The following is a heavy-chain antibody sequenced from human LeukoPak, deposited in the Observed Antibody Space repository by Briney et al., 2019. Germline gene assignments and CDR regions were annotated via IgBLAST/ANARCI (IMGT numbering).Heavy chain of an antibody. Sequence: SGNLSLTCAVYGGSFSGYYWSWIRQPPGKGLEWIGEINHSGSTNYNPSLKSRVTISVDTSKNQFSLKLSSVTAADTAVYYCARAIVVVPAAPYGMDVWGQGTTVTVSS. D-gene: IGHD2-2*01. J-gene: IGHJ6*02. CDR3: ARAIVVVPAAPYGMDV. CDR2: INHSGST. V-gene: IGHV4-34*01. CDR1: GGSFSGYY.